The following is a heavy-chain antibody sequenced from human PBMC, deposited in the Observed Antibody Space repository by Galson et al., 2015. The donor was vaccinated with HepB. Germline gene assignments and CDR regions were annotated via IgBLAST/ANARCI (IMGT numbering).Heavy chain of an antibody. J-gene: IGHJ4*02. CDR2: IKSKVVGGTT. D-gene: IGHD3-3*01. Sequence: SLRLSCAASGLTFSNAWMNWVRQAPGKGLEWVGRIKSKVVGGTTDYAAPVKGRFTISRDDSKTMVFLQMNSLKTEDTAVYYCTTVISAFWSLDWGQGTLVTVSS. CDR3: TTVISAFWSLD. CDR1: GLTFSNAW. V-gene: IGHV3-15*01.